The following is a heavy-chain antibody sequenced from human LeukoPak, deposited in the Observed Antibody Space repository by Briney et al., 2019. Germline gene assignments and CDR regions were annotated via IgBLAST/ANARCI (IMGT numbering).Heavy chain of an antibody. CDR2: IYYTGST. Sequence: PSETLSLTCTVSGGSISSYYWSWIRQPPGKGLEWIGYIYYTGSTDYNPPLKSRVAISVDTSKNQFSLKLSSVTAADTAVYYCARGSKAAPGTFDYWGQGTLVTVS. CDR1: GGSISSYY. J-gene: IGHJ4*02. CDR3: ARGSKAAPGTFDY. V-gene: IGHV4-59*01. D-gene: IGHD6-13*01.